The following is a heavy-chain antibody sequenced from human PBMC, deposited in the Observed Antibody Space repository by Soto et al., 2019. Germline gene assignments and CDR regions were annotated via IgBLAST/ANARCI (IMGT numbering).Heavy chain of an antibody. J-gene: IGHJ6*02. V-gene: IGHV1-2*02. D-gene: IGHD6-13*01. CDR3: ARDSRSWYNGDMDV. Sequence: QVQLVQSGAEVKKPGASVEVSCKASGYAFTGYYIHWVRQAPGQGLEWMGWINANSGGTNYAQKFEERVTMTSDTSITTAYMELQRLKSDDTAVYYCARDSRSWYNGDMDVWGQGTTVTVSS. CDR1: GYAFTGYY. CDR2: INANSGGT.